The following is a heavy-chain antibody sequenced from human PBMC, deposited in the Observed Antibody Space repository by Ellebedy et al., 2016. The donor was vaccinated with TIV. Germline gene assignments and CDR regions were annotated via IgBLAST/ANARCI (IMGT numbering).Heavy chain of an antibody. CDR3: AKGTSSGFNYDRVGCEY. CDR2: ISGGGDNT. J-gene: IGHJ4*02. CDR1: GFTFGSFA. Sequence: GESLKISCVASGFTFGSFAMHWVRQAPGKGLEWLSVISGGGDNTYHADSVKGRFTIIRDNSKKTLYLQMDRLRAEDTAVYYCAKGTSSGFNYDRVGCEYWGQGTQVTVSS. D-gene: IGHD3-22*01. V-gene: IGHV3-23*01.